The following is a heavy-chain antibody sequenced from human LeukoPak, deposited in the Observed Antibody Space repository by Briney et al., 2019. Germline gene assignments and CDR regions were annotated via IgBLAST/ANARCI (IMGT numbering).Heavy chain of an antibody. D-gene: IGHD1-26*01. V-gene: IGHV3-53*01. CDR1: GFTVSTNY. CDR2: IYSGGTT. Sequence: GGSLRLSCAASGFTVSTNYMNWVRQAPGKGLEWVSVIYSGGTTYYADSVRGRFSISRDTSKNTLYLQMNSLRAEDTAVYYCARGSVRAFDIWGQGTMVTVSP. CDR3: ARGSVRAFDI. J-gene: IGHJ3*02.